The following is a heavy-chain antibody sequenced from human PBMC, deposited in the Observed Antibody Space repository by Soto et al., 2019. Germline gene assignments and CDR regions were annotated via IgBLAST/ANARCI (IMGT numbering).Heavy chain of an antibody. CDR3: ATTSGGNSFSWFDP. J-gene: IGHJ5*02. V-gene: IGHV1-69*12. CDR1: GGTFSSYA. D-gene: IGHD2-15*01. CDR2: IIPIFGTA. Sequence: QVQLVQSGAEVKKPGSSVKVSCKASGGTFSSYAISWVRQAPGQGREWMGGIIPIFGTANYAQKFQGRVTITADESTSTAYMELSSLISEDTAVYYWATTSGGNSFSWFDPWGQGTLVTVSS.